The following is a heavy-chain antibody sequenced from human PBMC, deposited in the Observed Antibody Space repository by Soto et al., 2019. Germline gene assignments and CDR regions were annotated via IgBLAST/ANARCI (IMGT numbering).Heavy chain of an antibody. D-gene: IGHD3-16*01. CDR3: ARDGAVMTGLGVDY. V-gene: IGHV4-59*01. Sequence: ASETLSLTCTVSGGSISSSSYWSWIRQPPGMGLEWIGYIYHTGSAVYNPSLKSRVTLSVDTSKNQFSLKLTSVTAADTAVYYCARDGAVMTGLGVDYWGQGTLVTVSS. CDR1: GGSISSSSY. CDR2: IYHTGSA. J-gene: IGHJ4*02.